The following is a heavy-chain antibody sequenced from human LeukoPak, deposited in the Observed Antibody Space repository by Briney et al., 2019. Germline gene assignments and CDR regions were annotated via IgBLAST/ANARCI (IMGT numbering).Heavy chain of an antibody. CDR3: ARGGIAADALVHLDY. Sequence: PSETLSLTCSVSGGSITSYYWSWIRQPPGKGLEWIGYIYYSGSTNYNTSLKSRVTIAVDTSKNQFSLKPSSVTAADTAVYYCARGGIAADALVHLDYWGQGTLVTVSS. D-gene: IGHD6-13*01. J-gene: IGHJ4*02. V-gene: IGHV4-59*01. CDR2: IYYSGST. CDR1: GGSITSYY.